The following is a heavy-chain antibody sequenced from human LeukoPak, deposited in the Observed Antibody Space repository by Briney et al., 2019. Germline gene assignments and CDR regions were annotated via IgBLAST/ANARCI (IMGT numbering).Heavy chain of an antibody. CDR3: ARDSGTTGEVKFDP. Sequence: PSETLSLTCTVSGGSISSYYWSWIRQPAGKGLEWIGRIYSSGSTTYNPSLKSRVTMSIDTSTNQFSLKPSFVTAADTAVYYCARDSGTTGEVKFDPWGQGTLVTVS. V-gene: IGHV4-4*07. CDR2: IYSSGST. CDR1: GGSISSYY. J-gene: IGHJ5*02. D-gene: IGHD3-10*01.